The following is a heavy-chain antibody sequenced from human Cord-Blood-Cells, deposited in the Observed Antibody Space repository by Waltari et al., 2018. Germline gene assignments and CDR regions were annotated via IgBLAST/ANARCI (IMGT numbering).Heavy chain of an antibody. CDR3: ARQGPSYGDDDY. V-gene: IGHV4-59*01. CDR2: IYYSGST. D-gene: IGHD4-17*01. CDR1: GGSISSYY. J-gene: IGHJ4*02. Sequence: QVQLQESGPGLVKPSATLSLTCTVSGGSISSYYWSWIRQPPGKGLEWIGYIYYSGSTNDNPSLKSRVTISLDTAKNQFSRKRGSVTAADTAVYYGARQGPSYGDDDYWGQGTRVTVSS.